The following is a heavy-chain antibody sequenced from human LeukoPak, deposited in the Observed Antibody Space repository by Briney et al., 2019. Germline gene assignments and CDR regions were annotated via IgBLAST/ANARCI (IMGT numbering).Heavy chain of an antibody. CDR3: AREYYFDNSGYYGVGDY. V-gene: IGHV1-2*02. J-gene: IGHJ4*02. CDR2: INPNSGDT. CDR1: GYTFTGYY. Sequence: ASVKVSCKASGYTFTGYYMHWVRQAPGQGLEWMGWINPNSGDTKYAQKFQGRVTMTRDTSISTAYMELCRLRSDDTAVYYCAREYYFDNSGYYGVGDYWGQGTLVTVSS. D-gene: IGHD3-22*01.